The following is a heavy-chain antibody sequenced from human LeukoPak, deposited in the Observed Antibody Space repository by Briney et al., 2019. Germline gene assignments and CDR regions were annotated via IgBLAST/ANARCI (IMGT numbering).Heavy chain of an antibody. CDR3: ARGPVDIVATFYFDY. D-gene: IGHD5-12*01. CDR2: INHSGST. CDR1: GGSFSGYY. J-gene: IGHJ4*02. Sequence: PSETLSLTCAVYGGSFSGYYWSWIRQPPGKGLEWIGEINHSGSTNYNPSLKSRVTISVDTSKNQFSLKLSSVTAADTAVYYCARGPVDIVATFYFDYWGQGTLVTVSS. V-gene: IGHV4-34*01.